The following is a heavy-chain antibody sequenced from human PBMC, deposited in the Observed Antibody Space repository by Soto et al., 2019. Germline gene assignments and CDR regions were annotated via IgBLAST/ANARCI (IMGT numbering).Heavy chain of an antibody. CDR3: AREDFGVFSVAYFDY. CDR1: GFSFSSKW. D-gene: IGHD3-3*01. V-gene: IGHV3-74*01. CDR2: INTDGSST. J-gene: IGHJ4*02. Sequence: EVQLVESGGGLVQPGGSLRLSCAASGFSFSSKWMLWVRHAPGKGLVWVSRINTDGSSTSHADFVKGRFTISRDNAKNTLYLQMNSLRTEDTAVYYCAREDFGVFSVAYFDYWGQGTLVTVSS.